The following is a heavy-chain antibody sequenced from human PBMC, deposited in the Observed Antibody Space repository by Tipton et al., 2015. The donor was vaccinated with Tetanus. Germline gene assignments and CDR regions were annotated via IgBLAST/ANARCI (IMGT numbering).Heavy chain of an antibody. CDR1: GGTFSSYA. CDR2: IIPIFGTA. CDR3: ALERERWLQLGY. V-gene: IGHV1-69*01. Sequence: QSGAEVKKPGSSEKVSCKASGGTFSSYAISWVRQAPGQGLEWMGGIIPIFGTANYAQKFQGRVTITADESTSPAYMELSSLRSEDTAVYYCALERERWLQLGYWGQGTLVTVSS. J-gene: IGHJ4*02. D-gene: IGHD5-24*01.